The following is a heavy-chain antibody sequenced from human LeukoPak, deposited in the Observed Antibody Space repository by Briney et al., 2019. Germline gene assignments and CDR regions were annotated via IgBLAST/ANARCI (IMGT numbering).Heavy chain of an antibody. Sequence: WGSLRLSCAASGFTFSTYTMNWVRQAPGKGLEWVSYISSSSSTIYYADSVKGRFTISRDNAKNSLYLQMNSLRAEDTAVYYCARDLDSVAFFWGQGTLVTVSS. D-gene: IGHD1-1*01. CDR1: GFTFSTYT. V-gene: IGHV3-48*01. CDR2: ISSSSSTI. J-gene: IGHJ4*02. CDR3: ARDLDSVAFF.